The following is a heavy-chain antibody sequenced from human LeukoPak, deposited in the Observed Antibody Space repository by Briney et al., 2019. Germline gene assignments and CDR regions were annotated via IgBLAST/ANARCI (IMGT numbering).Heavy chain of an antibody. V-gene: IGHV3-30*04. J-gene: IGHJ6*03. CDR3: AKVGSINYYYYYMNV. D-gene: IGHD3-10*01. CDR1: GFTFSNYA. Sequence: GGSLRVSCAASGFTFSNYAMHWVRQAPGKGLEWVALMSFDGSIKYYADSVKGRFTISRDNSKNMLYLQMNRLRTEDTAVYYCAKVGSINYYYYYMNVWGKGTTVTVSS. CDR2: MSFDGSIK.